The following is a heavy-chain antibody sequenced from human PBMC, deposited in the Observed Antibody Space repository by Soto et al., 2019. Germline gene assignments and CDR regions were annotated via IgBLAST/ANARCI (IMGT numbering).Heavy chain of an antibody. Sequence: GASVKVSCKASGYTFTNYAMHWVRQAPGQRLEWMGWINTGKGNTKYSQKFQGRVTITRDTSASTAYMALSSLRSEDTAMYYCARAGDDCSAANCYVIDYWGQGTLVTVSS. V-gene: IGHV1-3*04. CDR1: GYTFTNYA. CDR2: INTGKGNT. CDR3: ARAGDDCSAANCYVIDY. J-gene: IGHJ4*02. D-gene: IGHD2-2*01.